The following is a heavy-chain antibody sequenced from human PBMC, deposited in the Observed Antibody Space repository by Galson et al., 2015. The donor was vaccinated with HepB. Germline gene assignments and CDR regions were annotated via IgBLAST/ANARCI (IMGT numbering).Heavy chain of an antibody. Sequence: SETLSLTCTVSGDSLSGRYWTWLRQPPGKGLEWIAYISDNDIKNDDPSLYNPSLKSRVTTSVDTSKNQFSLKLSSVSAADTAVYYCARERGARGSYYNAFDIWGQGTMVTVSS. D-gene: IGHD1-26*01. CDR2: ISDNDIKNDDPS. V-gene: IGHV4-59*11. CDR1: GDSLSGRY. J-gene: IGHJ3*02. CDR3: ARERGARGSYYNAFDI.